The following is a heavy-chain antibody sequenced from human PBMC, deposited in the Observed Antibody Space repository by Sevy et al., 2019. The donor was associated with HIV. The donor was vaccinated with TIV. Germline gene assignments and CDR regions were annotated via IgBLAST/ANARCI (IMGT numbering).Heavy chain of an antibody. D-gene: IGHD6-13*01. CDR3: AKDRFAGTSRTQFDC. J-gene: IGHJ4*02. V-gene: IGHV3-9*01. CDR2: ISWNTGSM. CDR1: GFTFDDYA. Sequence: GGSLRLSCAASGFTFDDYAMHWVRQVPGKGLEWVSGISWNTGSMVYASSVKGRFTISRDNAQNSLYLQMNSLKAEDTAWYYCAKDRFAGTSRTQFDCCGQGTLVTVSS.